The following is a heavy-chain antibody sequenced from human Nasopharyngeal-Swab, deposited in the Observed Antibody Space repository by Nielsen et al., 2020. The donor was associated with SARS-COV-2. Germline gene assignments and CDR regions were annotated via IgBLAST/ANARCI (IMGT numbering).Heavy chain of an antibody. CDR2: INTNTGNP. D-gene: IGHD3-9*01. CDR1: GYTFTSYA. J-gene: IGHJ6*02. Sequence: ASVKVSCKASGYTFTSYAMNWVRQAPGQGLEWMGWINTNTGNPTYAQGFTGRFVFSLDTSVSTAYLQISSLKAEDTAMYYCARESYDILTGPSYYYGMDVWGQGTTVTVSS. CDR3: ARESYDILTGPSYYYGMDV. V-gene: IGHV7-4-1*02.